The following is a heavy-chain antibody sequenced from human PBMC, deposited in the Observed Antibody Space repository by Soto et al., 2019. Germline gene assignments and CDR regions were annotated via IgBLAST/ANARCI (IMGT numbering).Heavy chain of an antibody. V-gene: IGHV4-34*01. Sequence: PSETLSLTCAVYGGSFRGYFCSWLRQPPGKGLEWIGEINHRGLTKYNPSLKSRVTISVDTSRNQFSLNLSSVTAADTAVYYCARGALLSSGYYGFFDFWGQGSLVTVSS. CDR3: ARGALLSSGYYGFFDF. CDR2: INHRGLT. CDR1: GGSFRGYF. D-gene: IGHD4-17*01. J-gene: IGHJ4*02.